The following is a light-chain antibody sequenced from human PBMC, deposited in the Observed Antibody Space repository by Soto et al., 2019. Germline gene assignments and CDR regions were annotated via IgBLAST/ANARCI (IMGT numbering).Light chain of an antibody. CDR3: SSYAGGNNLL. J-gene: IGLJ2*01. V-gene: IGLV1-40*01. CDR1: NSNIGAHYE. Sequence: QSVLTQPPSVSAAPGQRVTISCNGSNSNIGAHYEVHWYQQFPGTAPKLLISNNTNRPSGVPDRFSGSRSGTSASLAITGLQSEDEADYYCSSYAGGNNLLFGGGTKLTVL. CDR2: NNT.